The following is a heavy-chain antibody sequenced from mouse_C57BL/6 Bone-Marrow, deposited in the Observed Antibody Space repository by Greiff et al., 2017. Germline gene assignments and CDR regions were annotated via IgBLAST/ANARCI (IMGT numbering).Heavy chain of an antibody. CDR1: GYTFTSYG. D-gene: IGHD2-2*01. CDR2: IYPRSGNT. Sequence: QVQLQQSGPELVKPGASVKLSCKASGYTFTSYGISWVKQRTGQGLEWIGEIYPRSGNTYYNEKFKGKATLTADKSSSTAYMELRSLTSEDSAVYFCARPLWLRRLDYWGQGTSVTVSS. CDR3: ARPLWLRRLDY. V-gene: IGHV1-81*01. J-gene: IGHJ4*01.